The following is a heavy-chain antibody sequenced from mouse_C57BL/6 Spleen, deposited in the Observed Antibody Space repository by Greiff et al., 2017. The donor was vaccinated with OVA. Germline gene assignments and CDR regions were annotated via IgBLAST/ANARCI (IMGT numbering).Heavy chain of an antibody. J-gene: IGHJ2*01. CDR1: GYTFTGYW. CDR3: ARGLGFYGSSYKNYFDY. CDR2: ILPGSGST. Sequence: QVQLQQSGAELMKPGASVKLSCKATGYTFTGYWIEWVKQRPGHGLEWIGEILPGSGSTNYNEKFKGKATFTADTSSNTAYMQLSSLTSEDSAVYYCARGLGFYGSSYKNYFDYWGQGTTLTVSS. D-gene: IGHD1-1*01. V-gene: IGHV1-9*01.